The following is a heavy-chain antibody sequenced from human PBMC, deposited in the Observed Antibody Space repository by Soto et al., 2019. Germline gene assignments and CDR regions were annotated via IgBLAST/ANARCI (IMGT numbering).Heavy chain of an antibody. D-gene: IGHD6-19*01. J-gene: IGHJ4*02. CDR1: GFTFSTYA. V-gene: IGHV3-23*01. Sequence: GGSLRLSCAASGFTFSTYAMSWVRQAPGKGLEWVSGISGSGGSTYYADSVKGRFTISRDNSKNTQILYLQMNSLRAEDTAVYYCAKYGSSGWYAADYFDDWGQGTLGTVSS. CDR3: AKYGSSGWYAADYFDD. CDR2: ISGSGGST.